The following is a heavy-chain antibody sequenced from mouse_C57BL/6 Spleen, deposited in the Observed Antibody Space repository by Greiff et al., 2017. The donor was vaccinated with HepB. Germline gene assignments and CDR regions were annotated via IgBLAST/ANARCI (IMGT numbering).Heavy chain of an antibody. D-gene: IGHD1-1*01. CDR2: IYPSDSET. Sequence: QVQLQQPGAELVRPGSSVKLSCKASGYTFTSYWMDWVKQRPGQGLEWIGNIYPSDSETHYNQKFKDKATLTVDKSSSTAYMQRSSLTSEDSAVYYCARDHYGSRGYFDYWGQGTTLTVSS. V-gene: IGHV1-61*01. CDR3: ARDHYGSRGYFDY. CDR1: GYTFTSYW. J-gene: IGHJ2*01.